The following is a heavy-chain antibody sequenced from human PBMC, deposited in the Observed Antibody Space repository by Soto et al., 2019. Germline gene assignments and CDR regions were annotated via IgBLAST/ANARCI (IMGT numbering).Heavy chain of an antibody. V-gene: IGHV3-33*01. J-gene: IGHJ3*02. CDR3: AREPGGFLEWLRAFDI. D-gene: IGHD3-3*01. CDR2: IWYDGSNK. CDR1: GFTFSSYG. Sequence: QVQLVESGGGVVQPGRSLRLSCAASGFTFSSYGMHWVRQAPGKGLEWVAVIWYDGSNKYYADSVKGRFTISRDNSKNTLYLQMNSLRAEDTAVYYCAREPGGFLEWLRAFDIWGQGTIVTVSS.